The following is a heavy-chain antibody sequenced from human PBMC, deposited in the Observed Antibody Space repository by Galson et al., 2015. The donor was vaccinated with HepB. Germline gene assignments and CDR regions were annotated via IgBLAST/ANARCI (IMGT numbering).Heavy chain of an antibody. J-gene: IGHJ6*03. D-gene: IGHD2-2*01. CDR2: IKSKTDGGTI. CDR3: TTDRVLVVVPSFYYYMDV. Sequence: SLRPSCAASGFTFSNAWMNWVRQAPGKGLEWVGRIKSKTDGGTIDYDAPVKGRFTISRDDSKNTMYLHMDSPQTEDTAVYYCTTDRVLVVVPSFYYYMDVWGRGTTVTVSS. CDR1: GFTFSNAW. V-gene: IGHV3-15*07.